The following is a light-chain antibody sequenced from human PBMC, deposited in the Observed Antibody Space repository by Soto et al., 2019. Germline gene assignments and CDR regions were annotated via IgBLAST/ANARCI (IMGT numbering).Light chain of an antibody. V-gene: IGLV1-44*01. CDR3: AGWDDSLNGWV. CDR2: SNN. Sequence: QSVLTQPPSASGTPGQRVTISCSGSSSNIGTNTINWYQHLPGTAPKLLIYSNNQRPSGVPDRFSGSKSGTSASLAISGLQSKDEAHYYCAGWDDSLNGWVFGGGTKLTVL. J-gene: IGLJ3*02. CDR1: SSNIGTNT.